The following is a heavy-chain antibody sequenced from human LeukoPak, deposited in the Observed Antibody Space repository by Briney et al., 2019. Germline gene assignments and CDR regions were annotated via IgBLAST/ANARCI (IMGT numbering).Heavy chain of an antibody. CDR1: GFTFSNYA. V-gene: IGHV3-30*04. CDR3: ARGQFRLSDYDSSGFDY. CDR2: ISYGGSNK. Sequence: GGSLRLSCVASGFTFSNYAVHWVRQAPGKGLEWVAVISYGGSNKYYADSVKGRFTISRDNPKNTLYLQVISLRAEDTAVYYCARGQFRLSDYDSSGFDYWGQGTLVTVSS. J-gene: IGHJ4*02. D-gene: IGHD3-22*01.